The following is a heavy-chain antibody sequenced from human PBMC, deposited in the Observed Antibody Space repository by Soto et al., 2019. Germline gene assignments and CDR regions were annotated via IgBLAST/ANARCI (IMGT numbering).Heavy chain of an antibody. J-gene: IGHJ4*02. CDR2: ISTYNGDT. Sequence: ASVKVSCKASGYTFTRSGISWVRQAPGQGLEWMGWISTYNGDTNYAQTFQGRVTMTRDTSTSTVYMELSSLRSEDTAVYYCARQYCSGGSCYTLDYWDQGTLVTVSS. CDR3: ARQYCSGGSCYTLDY. D-gene: IGHD2-15*01. V-gene: IGHV1-18*01. CDR1: GYTFTRSG.